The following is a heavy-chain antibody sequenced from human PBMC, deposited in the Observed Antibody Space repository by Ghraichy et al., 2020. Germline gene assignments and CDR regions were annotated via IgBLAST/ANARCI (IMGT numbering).Heavy chain of an antibody. CDR2: IGSGGNAI. CDR1: GFTFSSYE. V-gene: IGHV3-48*03. J-gene: IGHJ4*02. D-gene: IGHD1-1*01. Sequence: SCAASGFTFSSYEMNWVRQAPGKGLEWVAYIGSGGNAIVYADSVRGRFTISRDNAKNSLYLQMSSLGAEDTAVYYCARGRGGSGQYFDYWGQGTRVTVSS. CDR3: ARGRGGSGQYFDY.